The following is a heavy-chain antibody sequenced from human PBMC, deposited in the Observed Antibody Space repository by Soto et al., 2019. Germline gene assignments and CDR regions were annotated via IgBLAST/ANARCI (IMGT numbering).Heavy chain of an antibody. CDR3: ARHSPATGYSSIWYVRDYYYYGMDV. D-gene: IGHD6-13*01. J-gene: IGHJ6*02. CDR1: GYSFTSYW. V-gene: IGHV5-51*01. Sequence: PGESLKISCKGSGYSFTSYWIGWVRQMPGKGLEWMGIIYPGDSDTRYSPSFQGQVTISADKSISTAYLQWSSLKASDTAMYYCARHSPATGYSSIWYVRDYYYYGMDVWGQGTTVTVSS. CDR2: IYPGDSDT.